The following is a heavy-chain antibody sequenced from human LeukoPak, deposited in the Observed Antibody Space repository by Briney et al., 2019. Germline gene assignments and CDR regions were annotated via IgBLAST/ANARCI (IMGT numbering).Heavy chain of an antibody. CDR3: AKVMGGYYYGSFDY. J-gene: IGHJ4*02. CDR1: GFTFSSYA. D-gene: IGHD3-10*01. V-gene: IGHV3-23*01. CDR2: FSGSGGST. Sequence: GGSLRLSCAASGFTFSSYAMSWVRQAPGKGLECISGFSGSGGSTYYADSVKGRFTISRDNSKNTLYLQMNSLRAEDTAVYYCAKVMGGYYYGSFDYWGQGTLVTVSS.